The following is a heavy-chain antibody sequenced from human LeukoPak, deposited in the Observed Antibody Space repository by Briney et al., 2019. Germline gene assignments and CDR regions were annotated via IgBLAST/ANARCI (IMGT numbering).Heavy chain of an antibody. CDR3: ARRGYNWNYGASGFWFDP. D-gene: IGHD1-7*01. J-gene: IGHJ5*02. CDR1: GYSFTSYW. V-gene: IGHV5-51*01. CDR2: IYPGDSDT. Sequence: GESLKISCKGSGYSFTSYWIGWVRQMPGKGLEWMGIIYPGDSDTRYSPSFQGQVTISADKSISTAYLQWSSLKASDTAMYYCARRGYNWNYGASGFWFDPWGQGTLVTVSS.